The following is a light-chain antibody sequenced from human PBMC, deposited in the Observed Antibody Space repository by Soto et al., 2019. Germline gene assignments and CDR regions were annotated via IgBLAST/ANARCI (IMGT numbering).Light chain of an antibody. CDR1: QGISSY. V-gene: IGKV1-9*01. CDR3: QQLNDYPIT. Sequence: IQLTQSPSSLSASVGDRVTITCRASQGISSYLAWYQQKSGKAPQLLIYAASTLQSGVPSRFSGSGSGTDFTLTINSLQPEDFATYYCQQLNDYPITCGQGTRLEVK. J-gene: IGKJ5*01. CDR2: AAS.